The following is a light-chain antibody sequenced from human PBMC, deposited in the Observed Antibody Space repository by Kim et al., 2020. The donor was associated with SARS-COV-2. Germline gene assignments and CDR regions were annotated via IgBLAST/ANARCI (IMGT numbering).Light chain of an antibody. CDR1: SSDVGGYNY. J-gene: IGLJ1*01. Sequence: SVTISRTGTSSDVGGYNYVSWYQHHPGKVPKLMIYDVSKRPSGVPDRFSGSKSGNTASLTISGLQAEDEADYYCCSYAGSYTNYVFGTGTKVTVL. V-gene: IGLV2-11*01. CDR2: DVS. CDR3: CSYAGSYTNYV.